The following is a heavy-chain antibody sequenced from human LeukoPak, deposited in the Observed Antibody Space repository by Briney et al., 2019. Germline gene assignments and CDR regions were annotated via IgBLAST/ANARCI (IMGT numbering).Heavy chain of an antibody. V-gene: IGHV4-39*01. J-gene: IGHJ4*02. CDR3: ARLSSSWILDY. Sequence: TSETLSLTCTVSGGSISSSSYYWGWIRQPPGKGLEWIGSIYYSGSTYYNPSLKSRVTISVDTSKNQFSLNLNSVTAADTAVYYCARLSSSWILDYWGQGTLVTVSS. D-gene: IGHD6-13*01. CDR2: IYYSGST. CDR1: GGSISSSSYY.